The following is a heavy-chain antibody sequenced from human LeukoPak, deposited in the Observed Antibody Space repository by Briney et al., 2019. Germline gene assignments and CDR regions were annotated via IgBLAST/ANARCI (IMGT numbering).Heavy chain of an antibody. CDR2: KWYDGSNK. CDR3: ARVPGWITMVRGVIGLVDY. V-gene: IGHV3-33*01. CDR1: GLPFRSLG. D-gene: IGHD3-10*01. Sequence: TGGSRGLPVPRLGLPFRSLGMNGVRQAPGKGWGGGAVKWYDGSNKYYADSVKGRFTISRDNSKNTLYLQMNSLRAEDTAVYYCARVPGWITMVRGVIGLVDYWGQGTLVTVSS. J-gene: IGHJ4*02.